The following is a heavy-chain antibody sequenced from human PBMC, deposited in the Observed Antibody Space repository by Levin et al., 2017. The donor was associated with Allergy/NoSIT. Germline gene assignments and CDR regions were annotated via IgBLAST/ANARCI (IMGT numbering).Heavy chain of an antibody. CDR1: GGSFSGYY. Sequence: SETLSLTCAVYGGSFSGYYWSWIRQPPGKGLEWIGEINHSGSTNYNPSLKSRVTISVDTSKNQFSLKLSSVTAADTAVYYCARGVTIFGVVIRRSLPDAFDIWGQGTMVTVSS. J-gene: IGHJ3*02. D-gene: IGHD3-3*01. CDR2: INHSGST. V-gene: IGHV4-34*01. CDR3: ARGVTIFGVVIRRSLPDAFDI.